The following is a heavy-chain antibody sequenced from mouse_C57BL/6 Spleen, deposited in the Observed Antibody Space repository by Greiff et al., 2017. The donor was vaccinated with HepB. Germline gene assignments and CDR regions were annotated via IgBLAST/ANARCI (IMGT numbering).Heavy chain of an antibody. CDR2: FHPYNDDT. CDR3: ARRGKYYDGSSDSYWYFDV. Sequence: QVQLKQSGAELVKPGASVKMSCKASGYTFTTYPIEWMKQNHGKSLEWIGNFHPYNDDTKYNEKFKGKATLTVEKSSSTVYLELSRLTSDDSAVYYCARRGKYYDGSSDSYWYFDVWGTGTTVTVSS. J-gene: IGHJ1*03. CDR1: GYTFTTYP. V-gene: IGHV1-47*01. D-gene: IGHD1-1*01.